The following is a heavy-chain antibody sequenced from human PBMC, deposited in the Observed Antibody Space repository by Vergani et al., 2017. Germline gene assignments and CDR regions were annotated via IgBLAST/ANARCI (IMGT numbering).Heavy chain of an antibody. CDR2: IYTSGST. J-gene: IGHJ3*02. V-gene: IGHV4-61*02. D-gene: IGHD2-2*01. CDR1: GGSINSGNYY. CDR3: ARIVYCSSTSCYAAFEI. Sequence: QVQLQESGPGLVKPSQTLSLTCTVSGGSINSGNYYWSWIRQPAGKGLEWIGRIYTSGSTNYNPALKSRVTISVDTSKNPFSLNLSSVTAADTAVYYCARIVYCSSTSCYAAFEIWGQGTMVTVSS.